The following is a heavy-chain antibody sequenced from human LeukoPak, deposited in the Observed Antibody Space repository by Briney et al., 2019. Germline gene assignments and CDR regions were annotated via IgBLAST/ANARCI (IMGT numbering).Heavy chain of an antibody. CDR3: AREYRAFEDTAMTRSGHDAFDI. CDR2: IYYSGST. D-gene: IGHD5-18*01. V-gene: IGHV4-31*11. Sequence: PSETLSLTCAVSGGSISSGGYSWSWIRQPPGKGLEWIGYIYYSGSTYYNPSLKSRVTISVDTSKNQFSLKLSSVTAADTAVYYCAREYRAFEDTAMTRSGHDAFDIWGQGTMVTVSS. CDR1: GGSISSGGYS. J-gene: IGHJ3*02.